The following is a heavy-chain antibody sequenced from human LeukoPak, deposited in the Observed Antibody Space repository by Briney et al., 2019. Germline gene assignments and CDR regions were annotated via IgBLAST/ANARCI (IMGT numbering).Heavy chain of an antibody. CDR2: ILYSGST. J-gene: IGHJ4*02. V-gene: IGHV4-39*01. CDR1: GGSISSSRHY. CDR3: VRRVAGSGYRDS. D-gene: IGHD3-22*01. Sequence: PSETLSLTCTVSGGSISSSRHYWGWIRHPPGKGLEWIGNILYSGSTNYNPSLKSRVTISVDTSKNQFSLKLSSVTAADTADYYCVRRVAGSGYRDSWGQGTLVTVSS.